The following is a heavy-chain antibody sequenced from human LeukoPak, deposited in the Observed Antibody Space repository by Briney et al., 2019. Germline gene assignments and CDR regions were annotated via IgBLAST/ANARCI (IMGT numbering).Heavy chain of an antibody. Sequence: PGGSLRLSCAASGFTFSSYAMSWVRQAPGKGLEWVSAISGGGGSTYYADSVKGRFTISRDNSKNTLYLQMNILRAEDMAVYYCAKDGYDYYYYYMDVWGKGTTVTVSS. CDR1: GFTFSSYA. V-gene: IGHV3-23*01. J-gene: IGHJ6*03. D-gene: IGHD1-1*01. CDR2: ISGGGGST. CDR3: AKDGYDYYYYYMDV.